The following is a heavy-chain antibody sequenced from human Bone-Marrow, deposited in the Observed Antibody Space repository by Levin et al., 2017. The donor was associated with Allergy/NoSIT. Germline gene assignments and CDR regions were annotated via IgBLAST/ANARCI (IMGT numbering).Heavy chain of an antibody. CDR1: GGSLRSDDYS. J-gene: IGHJ4*02. CDR3: VRAVPATRYFDS. V-gene: IGHV4-30-2*01. D-gene: IGHD2-2*01. Sequence: LRLSCDVSGGSLRSDDYSWSWIRQPPGKGLEWIGYIYDSGTAHYNPSLKTRVTISVDTSKRQFSLNLRSVTDADTALYYCVRAVPATRYFDSWGQGILVSVAS. CDR2: IYDSGTA.